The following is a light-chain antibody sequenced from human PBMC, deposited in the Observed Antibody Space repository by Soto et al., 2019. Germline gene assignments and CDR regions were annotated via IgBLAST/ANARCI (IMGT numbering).Light chain of an antibody. V-gene: IGLV2-11*01. Sequence: QSALTQPRSVSGSPGQSVTISCTGTSSDVGGYNSVSWYQQHPGKAPKLTIYDVSKRPSGVPDRFSGSKSGNTASLSISGLQAEDEADYYCCSYAGSYTVVFGGGTKLTVL. J-gene: IGLJ2*01. CDR1: SSDVGGYNS. CDR3: CSYAGSYTVV. CDR2: DVS.